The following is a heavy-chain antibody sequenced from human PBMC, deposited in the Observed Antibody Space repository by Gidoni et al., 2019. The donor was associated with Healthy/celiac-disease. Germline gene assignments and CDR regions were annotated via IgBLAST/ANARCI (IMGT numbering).Heavy chain of an antibody. CDR2: ISGSGGST. J-gene: IGHJ4*02. D-gene: IGHD3-22*01. CDR1: GFTFSSYA. CDR3: AKDHAMIVVAPGYFDY. Sequence: EVQLLESGGGLVQPGGSLRLSCAASGFTFSSYAMSWVRQAPGKGLEWVSAISGSGGSTYYADSVKGRFTISRDNSKNTLYLQMNSLRAEDTAVYYCAKDHAMIVVAPGYFDYWGQGTLVTVSS. V-gene: IGHV3-23*01.